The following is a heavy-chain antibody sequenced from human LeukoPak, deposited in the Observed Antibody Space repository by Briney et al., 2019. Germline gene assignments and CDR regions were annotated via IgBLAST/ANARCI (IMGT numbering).Heavy chain of an antibody. V-gene: IGHV4-4*09. CDR1: GGSISSYY. D-gene: IGHD2-2*01. Sequence: PSETLSLTCTVSGGSISSYYWSWIRQPPGKGLEYIGYIYTSGSTNYNPSLKSRVTVSVDTSKNQFSLKLSSVTAADTAVYYCARDAYCSSTSCFGSYYFDYWGQGTLVTVSS. CDR2: IYTSGST. CDR3: ARDAYCSSTSCFGSYYFDY. J-gene: IGHJ4*02.